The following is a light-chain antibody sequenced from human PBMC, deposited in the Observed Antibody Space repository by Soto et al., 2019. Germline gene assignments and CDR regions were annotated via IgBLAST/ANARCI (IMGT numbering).Light chain of an antibody. CDR2: EVS. V-gene: IGLV2-8*01. CDR1: SSDVGGYNY. CDR3: SSFAGNNNLV. Sequence: QSALTQPPSASGSPGQSVTISCTGTSSDVGGYNYDSWYQQHPGKAPKLMISEVSKQPSGVPDRCSGSKSGNTASLTVSGLQAEDEADYYCSSFAGNNNLVFGGGTKLTVL. J-gene: IGLJ2*01.